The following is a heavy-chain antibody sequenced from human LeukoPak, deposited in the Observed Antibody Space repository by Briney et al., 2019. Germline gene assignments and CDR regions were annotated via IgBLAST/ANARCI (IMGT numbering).Heavy chain of an antibody. D-gene: IGHD4-17*01. J-gene: IGHJ4*02. CDR3: ARRHDYGDYTDY. CDR2: IYHSGST. V-gene: IGHV4-4*02. CDR1: GGSISTSNW. Sequence: PSGTLSLTCTVSGGSISTSNWWSWVRQSPGKGLEWIGEIYHSGSTNYNPSLKSRVTISVDKSKNQFSLRLNSVTAADTAVYYCARRHDYGDYTDYWGQGTLVTVSS.